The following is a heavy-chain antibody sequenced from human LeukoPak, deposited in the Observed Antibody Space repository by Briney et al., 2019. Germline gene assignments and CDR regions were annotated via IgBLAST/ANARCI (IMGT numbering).Heavy chain of an antibody. CDR1: GYTFTGYY. CDR2: INPNGVGT. J-gene: IGHJ4*02. V-gene: IGHV1-2*02. Sequence: EASVKVSCTASGYTFTGYYMHWVRQAPGQGLEWMGWINPNGVGTRYAQKFQGRVTMTRDTSISTAYMELNRLRSDDTAVYYCVRDLGFTNGGDSDWGQGTLVTVSS. D-gene: IGHD1-1*01. CDR3: VRDLGFTNGGDSD.